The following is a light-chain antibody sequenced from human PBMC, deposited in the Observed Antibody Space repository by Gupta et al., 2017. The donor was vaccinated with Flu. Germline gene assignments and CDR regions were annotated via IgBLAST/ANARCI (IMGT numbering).Light chain of an antibody. CDR1: QTVTNY. CDR2: AAS. Sequence: IQMTQSPSSLSASVGDRVTITCRANQTVTNYLNWYQQKPGKAPSLLIYAASSLQTGVPSRFSGSGSGTDFTLTISTLQPEDFATYYCQQTYSTPLFTFGPGTRVDVK. CDR3: QQTYSTPLFT. V-gene: IGKV1-39*01. J-gene: IGKJ3*01.